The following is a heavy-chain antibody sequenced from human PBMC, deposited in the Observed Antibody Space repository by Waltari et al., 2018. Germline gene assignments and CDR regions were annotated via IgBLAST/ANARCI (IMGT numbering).Heavy chain of an antibody. CDR3: ARDHYGSSWYRAWYFDL. CDR2: IYHSGST. D-gene: IGHD6-13*01. CDR1: GYSISSGYY. J-gene: IGHJ2*01. V-gene: IGHV4-38-2*02. Sequence: QVQLQESGPGLVKPSETLSLTCAVSGYSISSGYYWGWIRQPPGKGLEWIGSIYHSGSTYYNPSLKSRVTISVDTSKNQFSLKLSSVTAADTAVYYCARDHYGSSWYRAWYFDLWGRGTLVTVSS.